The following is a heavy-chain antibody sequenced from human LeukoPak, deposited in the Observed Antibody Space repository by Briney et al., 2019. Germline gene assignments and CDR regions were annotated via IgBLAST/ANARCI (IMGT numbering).Heavy chain of an antibody. CDR2: INPNSGGP. CDR3: ARERQWLVRGGFDY. D-gene: IGHD6-19*01. Sequence: ASVKVSCRASGYTFTGYYMHWVRQAPGQGLEWMGWINPNSGGPNYAQKFQGRVTMTRDTSISTAYMELSRLRSDDTAVYYCARERQWLVRGGFDYWGQGTLVTVSS. CDR1: GYTFTGYY. J-gene: IGHJ4*02. V-gene: IGHV1-2*02.